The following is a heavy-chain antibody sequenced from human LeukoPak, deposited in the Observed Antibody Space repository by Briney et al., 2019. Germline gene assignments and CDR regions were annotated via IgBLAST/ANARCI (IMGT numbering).Heavy chain of an antibody. D-gene: IGHD3-16*01. V-gene: IGHV4-34*01. CDR2: INHSGST. CDR3: MSGYVSFVDY. Sequence: SETLSLTCAVYGGSFSGYYWSWIRQPPGKGLEWIGEINHSGSTNYNPSLKSRVTISVDTSKNQFSLKLSSVTAADTAVYYCMSGYVSFVDYWGQGTLVTVSS. J-gene: IGHJ4*02. CDR1: GGSFSGYY.